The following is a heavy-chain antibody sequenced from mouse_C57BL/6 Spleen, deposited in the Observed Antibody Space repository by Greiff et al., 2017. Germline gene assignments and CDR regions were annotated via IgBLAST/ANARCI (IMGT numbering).Heavy chain of an antibody. CDR2: IYPSDSET. J-gene: IGHJ1*03. Sequence: QVQLQQPGAELVRPGSSVKLSCKASGYTFTSYWMDWVKQRPGQGLEWIGNIYPSDSETHYNQKFKDKATLTVDKSSSTAYMQLSSLTSEDSAVYYCARRTWDWYFDVWGTGTTVTVSS. CDR1: GYTFTSYW. V-gene: IGHV1-61*01. CDR3: ARRTWDWYFDV.